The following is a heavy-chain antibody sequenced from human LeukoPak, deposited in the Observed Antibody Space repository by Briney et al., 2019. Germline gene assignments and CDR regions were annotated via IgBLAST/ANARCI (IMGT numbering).Heavy chain of an antibody. CDR1: GGSFTDYS. J-gene: IGHJ6*02. CDR2: INAYTGDS. V-gene: IGHV4-34*01. D-gene: IGHD3-22*01. CDR3: SRGRIAKIVVVHSFSYGMDV. Sequence: PSETLSLTCTAFGGSFTDYSWTWIRHSPGKGLEWIGAINAYTGDSKYNPSLNSRVSISLEKSKNQLSLVLRYVTAADAAVYYCSRGRIAKIVVVHSFSYGMDVWGQGTTVTVSS.